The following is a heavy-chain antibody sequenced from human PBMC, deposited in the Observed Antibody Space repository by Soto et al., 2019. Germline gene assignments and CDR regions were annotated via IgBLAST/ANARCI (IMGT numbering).Heavy chain of an antibody. CDR2: LSGSGRST. CDR1: GFTFSDYD. J-gene: IGHJ6*02. Sequence: PGGSLRLSCAASGFTFSDYDMSWVRQGPGKGLEWVSALSGSGRSTYYADSVEGRFTISRDNSKNTLYLQMNSLRVEDTAIYYCAKDRRGVMDVWXHGTTVTVSS. V-gene: IGHV3-23*01. D-gene: IGHD3-10*01. CDR3: AKDRRGVMDV.